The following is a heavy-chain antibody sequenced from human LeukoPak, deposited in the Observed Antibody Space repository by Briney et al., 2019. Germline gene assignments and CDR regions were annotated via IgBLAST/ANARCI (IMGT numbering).Heavy chain of an antibody. J-gene: IGHJ4*02. D-gene: IGHD3-22*01. V-gene: IGHV1-46*01. Sequence: VASVKVSCKAFGYTFTSNYMHWVRQAPGQGPEWMGVISPSGGSTTYAQKFQGRVTMTRDMSTSTVYMELGSLRSEDTAVYYCATGGHVRVYDSSAYYGHYWGQGTLVTVSS. CDR2: ISPSGGST. CDR1: GYTFTSNY. CDR3: ATGGHVRVYDSSAYYGHY.